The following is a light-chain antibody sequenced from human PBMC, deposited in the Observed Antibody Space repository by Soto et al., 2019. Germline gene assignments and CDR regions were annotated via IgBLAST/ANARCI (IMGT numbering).Light chain of an antibody. CDR1: QTVSSY. CDR2: SAS. V-gene: IGKV1-39*01. Sequence: DIQMTQSPTSLSASVGDTVTISCRASQTVSSYLNWYQQQPGKAPKLLIYSASTLQTGVPSRFSGSGFGTDYTLTISSLQPADFATYYCQQTLKTPHTCGQGTKVDI. J-gene: IGKJ2*01. CDR3: QQTLKTPHT.